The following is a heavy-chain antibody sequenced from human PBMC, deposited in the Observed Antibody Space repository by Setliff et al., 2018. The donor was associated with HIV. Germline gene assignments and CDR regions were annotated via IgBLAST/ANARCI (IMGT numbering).Heavy chain of an antibody. V-gene: IGHV3-49*03. D-gene: IGHD5-12*01. CDR3: TRDRVATTSLLYYFDY. Sequence: GGSLRLSCTASGFTFGDYAMTWFRQAPGKGLEWVGFIRSKAYGGTTEYAASAKGRFTISRDDSKSIAYLQMNSLKAEDTAIYYCTRDRVATTSLLYYFDYWGPGTKVTVSS. CDR1: GFTFGDYA. CDR2: IRSKAYGGTT. J-gene: IGHJ4*03.